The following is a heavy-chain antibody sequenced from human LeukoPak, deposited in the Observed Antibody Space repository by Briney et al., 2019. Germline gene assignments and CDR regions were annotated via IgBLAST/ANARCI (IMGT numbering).Heavy chain of an antibody. CDR2: INPDGSNT. D-gene: IGHD4-17*01. V-gene: IGHV3-74*01. CDR1: GFTFSNYW. CDR3: ARAVGGDNDL. J-gene: IGHJ4*02. Sequence: GGSLRLSCAASGFTFSNYWMHWVRQDPGKGLVWVSYINPDGSNTNYADSVKGRFTISRDNAKNALYLQMNSLRAEDTAVYYCARAVGGDNDLWGQGTLVTVSS.